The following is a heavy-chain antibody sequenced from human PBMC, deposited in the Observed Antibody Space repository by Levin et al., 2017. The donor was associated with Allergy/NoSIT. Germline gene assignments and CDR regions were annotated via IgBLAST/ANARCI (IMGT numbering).Heavy chain of an antibody. CDR3: AKRVGAGGYFSPHTDH. CDR1: GFPFSSHA. CDR2: ISDSGDRT. J-gene: IGHJ4*02. V-gene: IGHV3-23*01. D-gene: IGHD3-10*01. Sequence: LSLTCAASGFPFSSHAMSWVRQAPGKGLEWVSVISDSGDRTYYADSVKGRFTISRDNSKNTLYLQMRSLRAEDTAVYYCAKRVGAGGYFSPHTDHWGQGTLVTVSS.